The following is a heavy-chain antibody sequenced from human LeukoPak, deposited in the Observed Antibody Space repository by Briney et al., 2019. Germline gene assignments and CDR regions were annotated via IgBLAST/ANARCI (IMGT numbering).Heavy chain of an antibody. Sequence: PSETLSLTCTVSGDSMSGYYWSWMRQPPGRGLEWLGYIYSSGSTYYNPSLKSRVSISVATPKNQFSLKLSSVTAADTAVYFCARYVSSGLDYWGQGTLVTVSS. D-gene: IGHD3-22*01. J-gene: IGHJ4*02. V-gene: IGHV4-59*01. CDR3: ARYVSSGLDY. CDR2: IYSSGST. CDR1: GDSMSGYY.